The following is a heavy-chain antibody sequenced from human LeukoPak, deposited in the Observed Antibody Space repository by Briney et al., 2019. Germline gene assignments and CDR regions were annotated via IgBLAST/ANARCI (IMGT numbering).Heavy chain of an antibody. CDR2: ILPDGSQK. D-gene: IGHD2-2*01. J-gene: IGHJ4*02. Sequence: GGSLRLSCVASGFSFSDHYMEWVRQAPGKGLEWLANILPDGSQKYYVDSVKGRFTISRDNPKNSLYLQINNLRAEDTAVYYCGRLAHNAWYAIDFWGQGTLVTVSS. CDR1: GFSFSDHY. CDR3: GRLAHNAWYAIDF. V-gene: IGHV3-7*01.